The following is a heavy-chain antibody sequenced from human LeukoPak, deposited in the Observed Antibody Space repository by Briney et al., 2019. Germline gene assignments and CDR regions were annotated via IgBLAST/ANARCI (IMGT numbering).Heavy chain of an antibody. J-gene: IGHJ4*02. D-gene: IGHD2-21*01. CDR1: GFTFSDYN. CDR3: ARVDRWGEYYFDS. V-gene: IGHV3-21*01. Sequence: GGSLRLSCTASGFTFSDYNMNWVRQAPGKGLEWMSSISGLSSYLYYADSVKGRFTISRDNAQNSLYLQMNSLSPDDTAVYYCARVDRWGEYYFDSWGLGTLVTVSS. CDR2: ISGLSSYL.